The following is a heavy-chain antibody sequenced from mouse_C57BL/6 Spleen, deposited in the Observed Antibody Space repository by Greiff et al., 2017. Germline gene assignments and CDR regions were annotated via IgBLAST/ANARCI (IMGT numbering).Heavy chain of an antibody. CDR1: GYTFTSYW. Sequence: QVQLQQPGAELVRPGSSVKLSCKASGYTFTSYWMHWVKQRPIQGLEWIGNIDPSDSETHYNQKFKDKATLTVDKSSSTAYMQLSSLTSEDSAVYYCARELGQNWYFDVWGTGTTVTVSS. CDR3: ARELGQNWYFDV. V-gene: IGHV1-52*01. CDR2: IDPSDSET. D-gene: IGHD4-1*01. J-gene: IGHJ1*03.